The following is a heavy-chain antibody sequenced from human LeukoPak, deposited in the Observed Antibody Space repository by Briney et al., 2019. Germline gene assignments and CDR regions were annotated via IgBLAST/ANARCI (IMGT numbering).Heavy chain of an antibody. V-gene: IGHV3-33*01. CDR1: GFTFSSYG. D-gene: IGHD1-20*01. Sequence: GRSLRLSCAASGFTFSSYGMHWVRQAPGKGLEWVAVIWYDGSNKYYADSVKGRFTISRDNSKNTLYLQMHSLRAEDTAVYYCAREGGGITGTTRLFDPWGQGTLVTVSS. J-gene: IGHJ5*02. CDR3: AREGGGITGTTRLFDP. CDR2: IWYDGSNK.